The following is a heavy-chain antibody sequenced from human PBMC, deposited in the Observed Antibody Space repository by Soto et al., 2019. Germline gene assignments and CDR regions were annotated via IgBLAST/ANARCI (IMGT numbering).Heavy chain of an antibody. CDR3: AKDLGQQLVLNYGMDV. D-gene: IGHD6-13*01. CDR1: GFTFSSYG. V-gene: IGHV3-30*18. J-gene: IGHJ6*02. CDR2: VSYDGNNK. Sequence: QVHLVESGGGVVQPGTSLRLSCAPSGFTFSSYGMYWVRQAPGKGLEWVAVVSYDGNNKYYADSVKGRFTISRDNAKNMLYLQMNSLRAEGTAVYYCAKDLGQQLVLNYGMDVWGQGTTVTVPS.